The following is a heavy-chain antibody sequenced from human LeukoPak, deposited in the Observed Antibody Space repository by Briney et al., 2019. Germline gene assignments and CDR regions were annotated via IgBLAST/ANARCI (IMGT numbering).Heavy chain of an antibody. CDR3: ARRARPFQH. V-gene: IGHV4-34*01. CDR1: GGSFSGYY. Sequence: PSETLSLTCAVYGGSFSGYYWNWIRQPPGKGLEWIGEINHSGSTNYNPSLKSRVTISVDTSKNQFSLKLSSVTAADTAVYYCARRARPFQHWGQGTLVTVSS. J-gene: IGHJ1*01. CDR2: INHSGST.